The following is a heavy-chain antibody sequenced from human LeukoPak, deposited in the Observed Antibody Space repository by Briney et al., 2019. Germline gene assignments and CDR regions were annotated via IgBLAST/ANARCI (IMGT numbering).Heavy chain of an antibody. Sequence: SETLSLTCAVYGGSFSGYYWSWIRQPPGKGLEWIGEINHSGSTNYNPPLKRRVTISVDTSKNQFSLKLSSVTAADTAVYYCASPGSGRHAFDIWGQGTMVTVSS. CDR1: GGSFSGYY. CDR3: ASPGSGRHAFDI. J-gene: IGHJ3*02. V-gene: IGHV4-34*01. CDR2: INHSGST. D-gene: IGHD3-10*01.